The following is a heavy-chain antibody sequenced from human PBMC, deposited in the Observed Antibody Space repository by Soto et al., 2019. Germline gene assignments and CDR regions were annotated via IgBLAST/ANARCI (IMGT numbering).Heavy chain of an antibody. CDR3: ASGESSGWYGWFDP. V-gene: IGHV1-69*02. Sequence: QVQLVQSGAEVKKPGSSVKVSCKASGGTFSSYTISWVRQAPGQGLEWMGRIIPILGIANYAQQSQGRVTITADKTTSTAYMELSSLRSEDTAVYYCASGESSGWYGWFDPWGQGTLVTVSS. CDR1: GGTFSSYT. D-gene: IGHD6-19*01. J-gene: IGHJ5*02. CDR2: IIPILGIA.